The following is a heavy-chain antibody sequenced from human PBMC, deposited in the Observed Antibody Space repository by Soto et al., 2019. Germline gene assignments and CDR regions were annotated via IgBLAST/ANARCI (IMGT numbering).Heavy chain of an antibody. D-gene: IGHD3-10*01. CDR2: ISHTGSA. CDR3: ARGGGFLGY. J-gene: IGHJ4*02. CDR1: GGSFSRGGNS. V-gene: IGHV4-30-2*01. Sequence: QLQLQESGSGLVKPSQTLSLTCAVSGGSFSRGGNSWSWIGQPPGKGLEWIGYISHTGSAYYNPSLKSRVTISVDRSKNQFSLKLSSVTAADTAVYYCARGGGFLGYWGQGTLVTVSS.